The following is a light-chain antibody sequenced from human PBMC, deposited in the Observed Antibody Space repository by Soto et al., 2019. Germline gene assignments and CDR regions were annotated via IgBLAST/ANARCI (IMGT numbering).Light chain of an antibody. V-gene: IGLV2-11*01. Sequence: QTVLTEPRSVTGSPGLSVTIHCTGTSTDVGGYNFVSWYQLHPGKAPKLMIYDVNKRPSGVPDRFSGSKSGNTASLTISGLQAEDEADYYCCSYAGSNTYVFGTGTKVTVL. CDR2: DVN. CDR1: STDVGGYNF. CDR3: CSYAGSNTYV. J-gene: IGLJ1*01.